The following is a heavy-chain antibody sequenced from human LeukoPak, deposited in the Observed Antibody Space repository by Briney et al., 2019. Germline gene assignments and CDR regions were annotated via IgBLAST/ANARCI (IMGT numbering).Heavy chain of an antibody. J-gene: IGHJ4*02. Sequence: GASVKVSCKASGYTFTGYYMHWVRQAPGQGLEWMGWINPNSGGTNYAQKFQGRVTMTRDTPISTAYMELSRLRSDDTAVYYCARASLVISSVAARPRFLLYWGQGTLVTVSP. CDR2: INPNSGGT. D-gene: IGHD6-6*01. CDR3: ARASLVISSVAARPRFLLY. CDR1: GYTFTGYY. V-gene: IGHV1-2*02.